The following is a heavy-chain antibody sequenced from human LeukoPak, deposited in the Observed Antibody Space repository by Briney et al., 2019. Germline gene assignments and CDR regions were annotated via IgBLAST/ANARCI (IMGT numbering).Heavy chain of an antibody. CDR1: GNSIGTTYY. V-gene: IGHV4-39*07. Sequence: PSETLSLTCSVSGNSIGTTYYWGVIRQPPGKGLEWIAAIYYTGTTYYKPSLKSRVTMSVDTSKNQFSLKLSSVTAADTAVYYCARVRVTPYIAFDYWGQGSQVSVSS. J-gene: IGHJ4*02. D-gene: IGHD4-23*01. CDR2: IYYTGTT. CDR3: ARVRVTPYIAFDY.